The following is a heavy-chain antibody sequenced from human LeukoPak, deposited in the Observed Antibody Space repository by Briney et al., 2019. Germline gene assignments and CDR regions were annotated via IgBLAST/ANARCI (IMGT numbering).Heavy chain of an antibody. Sequence: LRLSCAPSGFTFDDYAMHWVRQAPGKGLEWVSGISWDSGSIGYADSVKGRFTISRDNSKNTLYLQMNSLRADDTAVYYCARGVRIAVAGNIDYWGQGTLVTVSS. CDR3: ARGVRIAVAGNIDY. CDR1: GFTFDDYA. V-gene: IGHV3-9*01. D-gene: IGHD6-19*01. J-gene: IGHJ4*02. CDR2: ISWDSGSI.